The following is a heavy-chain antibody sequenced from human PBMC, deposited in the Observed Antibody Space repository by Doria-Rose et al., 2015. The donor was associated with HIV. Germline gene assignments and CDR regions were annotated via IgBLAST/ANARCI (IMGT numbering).Heavy chain of an antibody. D-gene: IGHD3-22*01. CDR3: ARDHYDSGGYYRD. CDR1: GFTFSRYS. CDR2: ISSSSEYI. Sequence: EVQLLESGGGLVKPGWSLRLSCAASGFTFSRYSMNWVRQAPGKGLEWVSSISSSSEYIYYVDSVQGRFTISRDNAKNSVYLQMNSLRTEDTAVYYCARDHYDSGGYYRDWGQGTLVTLSS. V-gene: IGHV3-21*03. J-gene: IGHJ4*02.